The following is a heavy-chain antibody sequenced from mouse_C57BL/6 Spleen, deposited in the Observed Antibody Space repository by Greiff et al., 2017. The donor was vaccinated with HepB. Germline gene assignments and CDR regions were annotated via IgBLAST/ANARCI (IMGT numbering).Heavy chain of an antibody. CDR2: ISYDGSN. V-gene: IGHV3-6*01. J-gene: IGHJ1*03. CDR1: GYSITSGYY. Sequence: EVKLLESGPGLVKPSQSLSLTCSVTGYSITSGYYWNWIRQFPGNKLEWMGYISYDGSNNYNPSLKNRISITRDTSKNQFFLKLNSVTTEDTATYYCAREDYYDTWYFDVWGTGTTVTVSS. CDR3: AREDYYDTWYFDV. D-gene: IGHD2-4*01.